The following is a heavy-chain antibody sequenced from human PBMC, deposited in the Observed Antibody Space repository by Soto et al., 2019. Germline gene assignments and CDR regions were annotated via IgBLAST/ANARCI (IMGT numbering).Heavy chain of an antibody. CDR3: ATAISSPFSNFDY. D-gene: IGHD2-2*01. J-gene: IGHJ4*02. Sequence: EVQLVHSGGDLVQPGGSLRLSCVAYGFTFSTYWMTWVRQAPGMGLEWVAGIKEDGSEEVYVDSVKGRFSISRDNAKTSLYLQLNSLRAEDTAVYYCATAISSPFSNFDYWGQGSLVTVSS. V-gene: IGHV3-7*01. CDR2: IKEDGSEE. CDR1: GFTFSTYW.